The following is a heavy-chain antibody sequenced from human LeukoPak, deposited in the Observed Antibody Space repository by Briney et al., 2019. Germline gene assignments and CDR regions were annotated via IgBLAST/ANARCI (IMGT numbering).Heavy chain of an antibody. CDR3: ARDLYRIVVVPHYFDY. Sequence: GGSLRLSCAASGFTFSSYWMSWVRQAPGKGLEWGANIKQDGSEKYYVDSVKGRFTISRDNAKNSLYLQMNSLRAEDTAVYYCARDLYRIVVVPHYFDYWGQGTLVIVSS. J-gene: IGHJ4*02. D-gene: IGHD3-22*01. CDR2: IKQDGSEK. CDR1: GFTFSSYW. V-gene: IGHV3-7*01.